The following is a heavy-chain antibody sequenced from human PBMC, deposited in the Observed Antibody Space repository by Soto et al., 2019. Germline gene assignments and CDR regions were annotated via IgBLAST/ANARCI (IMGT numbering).Heavy chain of an antibody. CDR1: GFTFSDYY. D-gene: IGHD6-13*01. J-gene: IGHJ5*02. CDR2: ISSSSSYT. CDR3: AGSSSWYIWFDP. Sequence: QEQLVESGGGLVKPGGSLRLSCAASGFTFSDYYMSWIRQAPGKGLEWVSYISSSSSYTNYADSVKGRFTISRDNAKNSLYLQMNSLRAEDTAVYYCAGSSSWYIWFDPWGQGTLVTVSS. V-gene: IGHV3-11*06.